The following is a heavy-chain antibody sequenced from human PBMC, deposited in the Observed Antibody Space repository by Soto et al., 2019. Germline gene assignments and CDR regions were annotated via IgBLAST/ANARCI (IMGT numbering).Heavy chain of an antibody. CDR3: AKVAWFGELSHYYYYGMDV. J-gene: IGHJ6*02. CDR2: ISYDGSNK. CDR1: GFTFSSYG. V-gene: IGHV3-30*18. Sequence: GGSLRLSCAASGFTFSSYGMHWVRQAPGKGLEWVAVISYDGSNKYYADSVKGRFTISRDNSKNTLYLQMNSLRAEDTAVYYCAKVAWFGELSHYYYYGMDVWGQGTTVTVSS. D-gene: IGHD3-10*01.